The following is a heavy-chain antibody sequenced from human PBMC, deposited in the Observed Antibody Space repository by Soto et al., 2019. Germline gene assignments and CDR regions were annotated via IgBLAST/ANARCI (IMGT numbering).Heavy chain of an antibody. V-gene: IGHV4-61*08. CDR1: GGSVSSGDYY. Sequence: QVQLQESGPGLVKPSETLSLTCSVSGGSVSSGDYYWSWVRQPPGKGLEWIGYIYYGGSTKSSPSLTSRVTISVEKSKNQFSLKLSSVTAADTAVYYCARDRVGGGWLVVESDWGQGTLVTVSS. D-gene: IGHD6-19*01. J-gene: IGHJ1*01. CDR2: IYYGGST. CDR3: ARDRVGGGWLVVESD.